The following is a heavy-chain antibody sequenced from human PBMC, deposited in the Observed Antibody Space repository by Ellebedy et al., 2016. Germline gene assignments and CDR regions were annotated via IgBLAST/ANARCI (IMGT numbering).Heavy chain of an antibody. CDR3: AKILSGDYYD. CDR1: GYTFTTYG. V-gene: IGHV1-18*01. CDR2: ISADSDKT. Sequence: ASVKVSCKASGYTFTTYGIGWVRQAPGQGLEWMGWISADSDKTNYAQKFQDRVTMTTDRSTTTAYMELRSLRSDDTAVYYCAKILSGDYYDWGQGTLVTVSS. J-gene: IGHJ4*02. D-gene: IGHD1-26*01.